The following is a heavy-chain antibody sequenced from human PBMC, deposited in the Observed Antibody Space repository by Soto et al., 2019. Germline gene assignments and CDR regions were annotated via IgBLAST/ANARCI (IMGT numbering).Heavy chain of an antibody. CDR2: ISYDGSNK. CDR3: AKETGTTSFWPGFDP. J-gene: IGHJ5*02. D-gene: IGHD1-7*01. CDR1: GFTFSSYG. V-gene: IGHV3-30*18. Sequence: GGSLRLSCAASGFTFSSYGMHWVRQAPGKGLEWVAVISYDGSNKYYADSVKGRFTISRDNSKNTLYLQMNSLRAEDTAVYYCAKETGTTSFWPGFDPWGQGTLVTVSS.